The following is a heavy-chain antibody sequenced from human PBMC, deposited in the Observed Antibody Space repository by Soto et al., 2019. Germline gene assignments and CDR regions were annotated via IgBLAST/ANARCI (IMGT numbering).Heavy chain of an antibody. CDR2: IYWDDSK. V-gene: IGHV2-5*02. CDR1: GFSLSTNGVG. Sequence: QITLKESGPTLVKPTQTLTLTCTFSGFSLSTNGVGVGWIRQPPGKALEWLALIYWDDSKEYSPSLNSRLTIIKDTSRNLVVLTMTNMDPVDTATYYCAKKGGGDYILGYWGQGTLVTVSS. CDR3: AKKGGGDYILGY. D-gene: IGHD4-17*01. J-gene: IGHJ4*02.